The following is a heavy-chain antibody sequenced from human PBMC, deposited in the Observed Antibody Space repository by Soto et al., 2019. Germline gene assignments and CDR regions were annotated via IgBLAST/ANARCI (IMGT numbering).Heavy chain of an antibody. Sequence: SETLSLTCAVSGGSISSGGYSWSWIRQPPGKGLEWIGYIYHSGSTYYNPSLKSRVTISVDRSKNQFSLKLSSVTAADTAVYYCARVVGDGEVLWFGENYYYYYGMDVWGQGTTVTVSS. CDR1: GGSISSGGYS. V-gene: IGHV4-30-2*01. D-gene: IGHD3-10*01. CDR3: ARVVGDGEVLWFGENYYYYYGMDV. J-gene: IGHJ6*02. CDR2: IYHSGST.